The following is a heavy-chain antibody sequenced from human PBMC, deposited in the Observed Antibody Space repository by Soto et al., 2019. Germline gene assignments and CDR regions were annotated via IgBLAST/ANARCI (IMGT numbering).Heavy chain of an antibody. V-gene: IGHV3-21*06. Sequence: EVQLVESGGGLVNPGGSLRLSCAGSGFTFSSYSRNWVRQAPGKGLEWVSSISVSSTYIYYSDSVKGRFTISRDNAKNSLFLQMNNLRAEDTAVYYCARGPGRGYATQGDYCFDYWGQGTLVTVSS. CDR3: ARGPGRGYATQGDYCFDY. CDR1: GFTFSSYS. CDR2: ISVSSTYI. D-gene: IGHD2-2*01. J-gene: IGHJ4*02.